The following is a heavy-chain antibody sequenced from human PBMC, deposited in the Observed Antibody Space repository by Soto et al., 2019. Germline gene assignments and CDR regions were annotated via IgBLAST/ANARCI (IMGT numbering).Heavy chain of an antibody. Sequence: QVQLVQSGAEVKRPGSSVKVSCKASGGTFNNYALSWVRQAPGQGLEWMGGIIPIFNSANYAQKFQGRVTVTADDSTSTAYMELRSPISLHNALHYYARLQRLAYY. CDR3: ARLQRLAYY. CDR1: GGTFNNYA. V-gene: IGHV1-69*01. D-gene: IGHD1-1*01. CDR2: IIPIFNSA. J-gene: IGHJ6*03.